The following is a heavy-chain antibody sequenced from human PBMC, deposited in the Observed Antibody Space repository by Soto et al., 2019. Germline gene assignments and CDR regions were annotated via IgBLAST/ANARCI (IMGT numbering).Heavy chain of an antibody. D-gene: IGHD1-26*01. Sequence: GGSLRLSCAASGFTFSSYAMHWVRQAPGKGLEYVSAINSNGGSTYYANSVKGRFTISRDNSKNTLYLQMGSLRPEDIAVYYCAGSLGSSPHYYYYYMDVWGKGTTVTVSS. CDR2: INSNGGST. CDR3: AGSLGSSPHYYYYYMDV. V-gene: IGHV3-64*01. CDR1: GFTFSSYA. J-gene: IGHJ6*03.